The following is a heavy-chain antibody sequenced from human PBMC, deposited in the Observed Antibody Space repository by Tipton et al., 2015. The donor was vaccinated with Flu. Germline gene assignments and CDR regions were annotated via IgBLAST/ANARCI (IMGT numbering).Heavy chain of an antibody. CDR3: ARDGRNSGNYEVDI. CDR1: GFTFSDDY. Sequence: QVQLVQSGGGFVTPGGYLRLSCAASGFTFSDDYMSWIRQAPGKGLEWVSHISSSGSTINYADSVKGRFTISRDNAKNSLYLQMNSLRAEDTAVYYCARDGRNSGNYEVDIWGQGTMVTVSS. J-gene: IGHJ3*02. V-gene: IGHV3-11*01. CDR2: ISSSGSTI. D-gene: IGHD1-26*01.